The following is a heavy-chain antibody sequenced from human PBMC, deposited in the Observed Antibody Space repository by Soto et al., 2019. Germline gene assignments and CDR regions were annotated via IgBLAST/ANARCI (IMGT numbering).Heavy chain of an antibody. V-gene: IGHV3-11*01. CDR1: GFSFSDYS. J-gene: IGHJ6*04. Sequence: QVQLVESGGDLVKPGGFLRLSCVASGFSFSDYSMTWMRQAPGGGLDFVAFISNTAITDYYAVSVKGRFTISRGNSSLSVDLQMDSLRAEYAAMYYCARDLLWMLSDKNYYHYLDVWGTVTTVTVSS. CDR2: ISNTAITD. D-gene: IGHD1-7*01. CDR3: ARDLLWMLSDKNYYHYLDV.